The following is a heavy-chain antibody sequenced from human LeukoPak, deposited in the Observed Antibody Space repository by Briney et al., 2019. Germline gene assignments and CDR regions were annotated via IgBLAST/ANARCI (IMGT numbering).Heavy chain of an antibody. V-gene: IGHV3-23*01. CDR3: AKERDYDFWSGYLNSFDY. CDR1: GFTFSSYA. D-gene: IGHD3-3*01. Sequence: PGGSLRLSCAASGFTFSSYAMSWVRQAPGKGLEWVSAISGSGGSTYYADSVKGRFTISRDNPKNTLYLQMNSLRAEDTAVYYCAKERDYDFWSGYLNSFDYWGQGTLVTVSS. CDR2: ISGSGGST. J-gene: IGHJ4*02.